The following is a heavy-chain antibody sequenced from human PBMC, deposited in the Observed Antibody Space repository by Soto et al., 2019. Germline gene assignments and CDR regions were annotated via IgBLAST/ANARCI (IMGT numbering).Heavy chain of an antibody. CDR3: AKNTLYCSGTRCFVFDY. CDR2: IKQDGSEK. D-gene: IGHD2-2*01. J-gene: IGHJ4*02. Sequence: EVQVVESGGGLVQPGESLRLSCAASGFTFSNYWMSWVRQAPGKGLEWVANIKQDGSEKYYADSVEGRFTISRDNAKNSLFLQMNSLRAEDTAVYYCAKNTLYCSGTRCFVFDYWGQGTLVTVSS. CDR1: GFTFSNYW. V-gene: IGHV3-7*01.